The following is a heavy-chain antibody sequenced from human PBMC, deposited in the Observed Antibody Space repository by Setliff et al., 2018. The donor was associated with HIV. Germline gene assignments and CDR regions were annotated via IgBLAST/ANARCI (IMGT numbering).Heavy chain of an antibody. J-gene: IGHJ4*02. CDR1: GFTVSSNY. CDR2: IYSGGYT. D-gene: IGHD1-26*01. CDR3: ARDRGISGHYFDS. V-gene: IGHV3-66*01. Sequence: GGSLRLSCAASGFTVSSNYMSWVRQAPGKGLEWVSVIYSGGYTYYADSVKGRFTISRDNAKNSLFLQMNSLRAEDTAVYYCARDRGISGHYFDSWGQGTLVTVSS.